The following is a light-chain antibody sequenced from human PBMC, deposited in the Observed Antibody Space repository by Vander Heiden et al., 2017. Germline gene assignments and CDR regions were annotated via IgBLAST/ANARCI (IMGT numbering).Light chain of an antibody. J-gene: IGKJ1*01. Sequence: DIPITHPPSFLSSSVGDRVTITCRAGQVIRNDLGWYQQKPGKAPKRLIYAASSLQSGVPSRLSGSGSGTEFTLTISSLQPEDFATYYCLRHNSYPQTFGQGTKVEIK. V-gene: IGKV1-17*01. CDR1: QVIRND. CDR3: LRHNSYPQT. CDR2: AAS.